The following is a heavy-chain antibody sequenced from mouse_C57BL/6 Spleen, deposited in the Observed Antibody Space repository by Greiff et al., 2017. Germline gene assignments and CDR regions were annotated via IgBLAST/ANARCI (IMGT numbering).Heavy chain of an antibody. Sequence: VQLQQSGGGLVKPGGSLKLSCAASGFTFSDYGMHWVRQAPEKGLEWVAYISSGSSTIYYADTVKGRFTISRDNAKNTLFLQMTSLRSDDTAMYYCARTLFYDFDYWGQGTTLTVSS. CDR2: ISSGSSTI. D-gene: IGHD2-12*01. CDR3: ARTLFYDFDY. V-gene: IGHV5-17*01. J-gene: IGHJ2*01. CDR1: GFTFSDYG.